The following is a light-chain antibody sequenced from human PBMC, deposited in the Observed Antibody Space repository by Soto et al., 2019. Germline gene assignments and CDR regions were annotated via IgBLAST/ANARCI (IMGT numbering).Light chain of an antibody. Sequence: EIVLTQSPATLSLSPGERVTLSCGASQSLSNNYLAWYQQRPGLAPRLLIFDASRRATGIPDRFSGSGSGADFTLTISRLEPEDFAVYYCHQFSDSPTFGGGTKVDI. CDR3: HQFSDSPT. CDR1: QSLSNNY. V-gene: IGKV3D-20*01. CDR2: DAS. J-gene: IGKJ4*01.